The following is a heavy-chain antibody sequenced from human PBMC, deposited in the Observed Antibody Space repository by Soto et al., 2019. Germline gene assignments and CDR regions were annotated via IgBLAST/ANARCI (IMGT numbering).Heavy chain of an antibody. J-gene: IGHJ6*02. CDR1: GFTFSSYA. V-gene: IGHV3-23*01. CDR2: ISGSGGST. D-gene: IGHD2-15*01. CDR3: ATYCSGGSCQWPNINGLDG. Sequence: GGSLRLSCAASGFTFSSYAMSWVRQAPGKGLEWVSAISGSGGSTYYADSVKGRFTISRDNSKNTLYLQMNSLRAEDTAAYYCATYCSGGSCQWPNINGLDGWGQGLMVTVSS.